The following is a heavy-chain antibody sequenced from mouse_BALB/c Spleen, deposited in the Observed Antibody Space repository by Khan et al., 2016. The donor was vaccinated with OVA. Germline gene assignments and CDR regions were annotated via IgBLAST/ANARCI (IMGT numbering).Heavy chain of an antibody. CDR1: GFTFSSYA. CDR3: ARPPITTVVATSYWFFDV. J-gene: IGHJ1*01. D-gene: IGHD1-1*01. Sequence: EVMLVESGGGLVQPGGSLKLSCAASGFTFSSYAMSWVRQTPEKRLEWVATISSGGSYTYYPDSVKGRFTISRDNAKNTLYLQMSSLRSEDTAMDYCARPPITTVVATSYWFFDVWGAGTTVTVSS. V-gene: IGHV5-9-1*01. CDR2: ISSGGSYT.